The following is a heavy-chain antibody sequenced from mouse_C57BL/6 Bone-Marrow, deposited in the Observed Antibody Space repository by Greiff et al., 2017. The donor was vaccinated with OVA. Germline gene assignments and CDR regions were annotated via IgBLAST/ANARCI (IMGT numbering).Heavy chain of an antibody. CDR2: IYPGGGYT. D-gene: IGHD1-1*01. V-gene: IGHV1-63*01. Sequence: QVQLKQSGAELVRPGTSVKMSCKASGYTFTNYWIGWAKQRPGHGLEWIGDIYPGGGYTNYNEKFKGKATLTADKSSSTAYMQFSSLTSEDSAIYYCARGATVVAEGFDYWGQGTTLTVSS. CDR1: GYTFTNYW. CDR3: ARGATVVAEGFDY. J-gene: IGHJ2*01.